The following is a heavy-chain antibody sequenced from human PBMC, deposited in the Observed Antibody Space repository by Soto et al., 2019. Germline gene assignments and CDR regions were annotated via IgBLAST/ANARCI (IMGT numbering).Heavy chain of an antibody. CDR2: ISGSGGTT. D-gene: IGHD6-25*01. Sequence: EVQLLESGGGLVQPGRSLRLSCAASGFTFSNYAMSWVRQAPGQGLDWVSAISGSGGTTSYEDSVKGRFTISRDNSKNTVFLQLNSLRAEDAAVYYCAKFFVETGSNSGWPWSFHYWGQGTLVTVSS. CDR1: GFTFSNYA. CDR3: AKFFVETGSNSGWPWSFHY. V-gene: IGHV3-23*01. J-gene: IGHJ4*02.